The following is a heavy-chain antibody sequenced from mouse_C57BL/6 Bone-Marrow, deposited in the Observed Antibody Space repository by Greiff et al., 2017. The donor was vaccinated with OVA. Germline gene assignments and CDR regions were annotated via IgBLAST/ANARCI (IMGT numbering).Heavy chain of an antibody. D-gene: IGHD1-1*01. J-gene: IGHJ4*01. CDR1: GYTFTSYG. CDR2: IYPRSGNT. Sequence: QVQLQQSGAELARPGASVKLSCKASGYTFTSYGISWVKQRTGQGLEWIGEIYPRSGNTYYNEKFKGKATLTADKSSSTAYMELRSLTSEDSAVYFCAKAYYGSSYDAMDDWGQGTSVTVSS. V-gene: IGHV1-81*01. CDR3: AKAYYGSSYDAMDD.